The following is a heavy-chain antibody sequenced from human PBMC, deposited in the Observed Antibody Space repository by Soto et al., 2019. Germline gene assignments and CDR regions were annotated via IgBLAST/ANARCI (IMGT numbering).Heavy chain of an antibody. CDR3: ARDRAAQSY. D-gene: IGHD6-6*01. CDR1: GGSISSGGYS. Sequence: PSETLSLTCAVSGGSISSGGYSWSWIRQPPGKGLEWIGYIYHSGSTYYNPSLKSRVTISVDRSKNQFSLYLQMNSLRAEDTAVYYCARDRAAQSYWGQGTLVTVSS. V-gene: IGHV4-30-2*01. J-gene: IGHJ4*02. CDR2: IYHSGST.